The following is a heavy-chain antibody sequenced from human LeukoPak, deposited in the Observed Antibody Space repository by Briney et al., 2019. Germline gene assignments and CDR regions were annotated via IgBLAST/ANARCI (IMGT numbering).Heavy chain of an antibody. CDR2: INPNSGGT. V-gene: IGHV1-2*02. D-gene: IGHD2-2*01. CDR1: GYTFTGYY. J-gene: IGHJ4*02. Sequence: ASVKVSCKASGYTFTGYYMHWVPQAPGQGLEWMGWINPNSGGTNYAQKFQGRVTMTRDTSISTAYMELSRLRSDDTAVYYCATDIHCSSTSCNAYWGQGTLVTVSS. CDR3: ATDIHCSSTSCNAY.